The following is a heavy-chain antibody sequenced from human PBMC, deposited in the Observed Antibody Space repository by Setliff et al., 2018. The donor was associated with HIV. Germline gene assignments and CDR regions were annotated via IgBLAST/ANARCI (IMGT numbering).Heavy chain of an antibody. V-gene: IGHV4-61*09. CDR1: GDSISSGSYY. CDR2: VYTSGST. J-gene: IGHJ6*03. D-gene: IGHD5-12*01. Sequence: PSETLSLTCTVSGDSISSGSYYWSWIRQPAGKGLEWIGHVYTSGSTDYNPSLNSRLTISVDTSKKHFSLRLTSVTAADTAVYFCARGVIETDYDYVDIYYYNYMDVWGKGTTVTVSS. CDR3: ARGVIETDYDYVDIYYYNYMDV.